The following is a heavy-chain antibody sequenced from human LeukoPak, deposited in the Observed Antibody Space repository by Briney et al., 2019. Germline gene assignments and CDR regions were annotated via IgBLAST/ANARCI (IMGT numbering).Heavy chain of an antibody. CDR1: GYTFSTYG. V-gene: IGHV1-18*01. Sequence: ASVKVSCKASGYTFSTYGVNWVRQAPGQGLEWMGWINPYNGNTNYAQKLQGRLTMTTDTSTSTAYMELRSLRSDDTAVYYCARAHESITVTNPYNWFDPWGQGTLVTVSS. D-gene: IGHD4-17*01. CDR3: ARAHESITVTNPYNWFDP. J-gene: IGHJ5*02. CDR2: INPYNGNT.